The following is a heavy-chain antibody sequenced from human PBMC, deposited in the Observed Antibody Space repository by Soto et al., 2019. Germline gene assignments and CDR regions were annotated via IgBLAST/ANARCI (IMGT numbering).Heavy chain of an antibody. J-gene: IGHJ4*02. V-gene: IGHV3-33*01. CDR2: IWYDGSNK. CDR1: GFTFSSYG. Sequence: SLRLSCAASGFTFSSYGMHWVRQAPGKGLEWVAVIWYDGSNKYYADSVKGRFTISRDNSKNTLYLQMNSLRAEDTAVYYXXXXPXXXXXXXXXPDYWGQGTLVTVSS. CDR3: XXXPXXXXXXXXXPDY.